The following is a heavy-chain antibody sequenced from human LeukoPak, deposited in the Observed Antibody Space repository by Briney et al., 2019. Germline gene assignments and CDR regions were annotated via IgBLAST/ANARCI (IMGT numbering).Heavy chain of an antibody. CDR3: ARAGAAWMEPMGFFDY. CDR2: INPYSGGT. CDR1: GYTFTGYY. J-gene: IGHJ4*02. V-gene: IGHV1-2*02. D-gene: IGHD1-1*01. Sequence: GASVKVSCKTSGYTFTGYYIHWVRQAPGQGLEWMGWINPYSGGTIYAQNFHDRVTMTRDTSISTVYMELSRLIYDDTAVYYCARAGAAWMEPMGFFDYWGQGTLVTVSS.